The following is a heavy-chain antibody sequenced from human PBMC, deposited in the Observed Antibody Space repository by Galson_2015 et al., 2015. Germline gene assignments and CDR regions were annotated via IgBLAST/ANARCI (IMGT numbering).Heavy chain of an antibody. CDR3: AIALLEQQLVPAFDY. J-gene: IGHJ4*02. CDR2: IIPIFGTA. CDR1: GGTFSSYA. D-gene: IGHD6-13*01. Sequence: SVKVSCKASGGTFSSYAISWVRQAPGQGLEWMGGIIPIFGTANYAQKFQGRVTITADESTSTAYMELSSLRSEDTAVYYCAIALLEQQLVPAFDYWGQGTLVTVSS. V-gene: IGHV1-69*13.